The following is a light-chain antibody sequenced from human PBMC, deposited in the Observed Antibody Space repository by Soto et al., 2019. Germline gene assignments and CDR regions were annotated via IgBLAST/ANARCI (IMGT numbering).Light chain of an antibody. J-gene: IGLJ1*01. CDR2: EVS. Sequence: QSALTQPASVSGSPGQSITISCTGTSSDVGGYNYVSWYQLHPGKAPKLIIYEVSNRPSGVSNRFSGSKSGNTASLTISGLQAEDEADYYCNSYTSRTAYVFGTGTKLTVL. V-gene: IGLV2-14*01. CDR3: NSYTSRTAYV. CDR1: SSDVGGYNY.